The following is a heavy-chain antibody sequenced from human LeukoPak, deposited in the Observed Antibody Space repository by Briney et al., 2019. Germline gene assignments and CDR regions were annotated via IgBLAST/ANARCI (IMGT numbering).Heavy chain of an antibody. D-gene: IGHD1-26*01. CDR1: GYTFTDYY. CDR2: INPNSGGT. Sequence: GASVKVSCKAYGYTFTDYYMHWVRQAPGQGLEWMGWINPNSGGTNYAQKFQGRVTMTRDTSISTAYMELSRLRSDDTAVYYCAREGPIVGATHLVDYWGQEPWSPSPQ. V-gene: IGHV1-2*02. J-gene: IGHJ4*01. CDR3: AREGPIVGATHLVDY.